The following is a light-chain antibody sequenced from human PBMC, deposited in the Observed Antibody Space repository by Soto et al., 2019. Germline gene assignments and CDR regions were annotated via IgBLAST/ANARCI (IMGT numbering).Light chain of an antibody. CDR1: QGISNS. J-gene: IGKJ1*01. Sequence: DVQMTQSPSSLSASVGDRVTITCRASQGISNSLAWYQQRPGRVPKLLIYGASNLQSEVPSRFSGSGSGTDFTLTISSLQPEDVATYYCQKYDSAAQTFGQGTKVEIK. CDR3: QKYDSAAQT. CDR2: GAS. V-gene: IGKV1-27*01.